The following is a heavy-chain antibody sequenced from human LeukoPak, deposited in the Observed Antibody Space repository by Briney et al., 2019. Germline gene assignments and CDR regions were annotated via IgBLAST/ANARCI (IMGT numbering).Heavy chain of an antibody. D-gene: IGHD4-17*01. CDR3: ARDEPVTHDAFDI. CDR2: IYHSGST. Sequence: TSETLSLTCTVSGDSISSYYWSWIRQPPEKGLEWIGDIYHSGSTNYNPSLKSRVTISVDTSKNQFSLKLNSVTAADTAVYYCARDEPVTHDAFDIWGQGTMVTVSS. V-gene: IGHV4-59*01. CDR1: GDSISSYY. J-gene: IGHJ3*02.